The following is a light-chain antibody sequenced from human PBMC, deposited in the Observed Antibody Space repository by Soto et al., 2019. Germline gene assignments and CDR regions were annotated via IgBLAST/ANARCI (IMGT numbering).Light chain of an antibody. CDR2: EVT. CDR1: SSDVGGYDY. V-gene: IGLV2-8*01. J-gene: IGLJ3*02. Sequence: QSALTQPPSASGPPGRSVTISCTGTSSDVGGYDYVSWFQQHPGKAPKLIIYEVTKRPSGVPDRFSASKSGNTGSLTVSGLQAEDEADDCCSSFVAGNNHWGFGGGTKLTVL. CDR3: SSFVAGNNHWG.